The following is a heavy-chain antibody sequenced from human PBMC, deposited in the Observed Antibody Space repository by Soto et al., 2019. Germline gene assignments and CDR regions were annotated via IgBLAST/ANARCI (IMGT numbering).Heavy chain of an antibody. D-gene: IGHD3-3*01. CDR3: ARDLAPFSSGCFSL. J-gene: IGHJ4*02. V-gene: IGHV4-61*01. CDR2: IYYSGST. Sequence: SETLSLTCTVSGGSVSSGSYYWSWIRQPPGKGLEWIGYIYYSGSTNYNPSLKSRVTISVDTSKNQFSLKLSSVTAADTAVYYCARDLAPFSSGCFSLWGQGTLVTVSS. CDR1: GGSVSSGSYY.